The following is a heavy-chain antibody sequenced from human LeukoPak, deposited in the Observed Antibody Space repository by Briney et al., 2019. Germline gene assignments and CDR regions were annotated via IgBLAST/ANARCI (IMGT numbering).Heavy chain of an antibody. Sequence: ASVKVSCKASGYTFTGYYMHWVRQAPGQGLEWMGRINPNSGGTNYAQKFQGRVTMTRDTSISTAYMELSRLRSDDTAVYYCTRENWNCQLYNWFDPWGQGTLVTVSS. D-gene: IGHD1-7*01. V-gene: IGHV1-2*06. CDR2: INPNSGGT. CDR3: TRENWNCQLYNWFDP. CDR1: GYTFTGYY. J-gene: IGHJ5*02.